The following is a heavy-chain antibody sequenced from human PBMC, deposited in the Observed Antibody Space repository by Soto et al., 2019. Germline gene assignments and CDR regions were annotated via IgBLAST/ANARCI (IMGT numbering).Heavy chain of an antibody. CDR2: ISGGGTTT. CDR3: AKDTYYHDSSGYYVFDC. J-gene: IGHJ4*02. V-gene: IGHV3-23*01. CDR1: GFTFSSYA. D-gene: IGHD3-22*01. Sequence: PGGSLRLSCAASGFTFSSYAMSWVRQAPGKGLEWVSLISGGGTTTNYADSVKGRFTISRDNSRNTLDLQMNSLRAEDTAVYYCAKDTYYHDSSGYYVFDCWGQGTLVTVSS.